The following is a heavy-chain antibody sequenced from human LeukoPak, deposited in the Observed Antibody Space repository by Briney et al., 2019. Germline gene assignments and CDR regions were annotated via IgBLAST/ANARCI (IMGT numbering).Heavy chain of an antibody. CDR2: INPNSGGT. V-gene: IGHV1-2*02. Sequence: ASVKVSCKASGYTFTGYYMHWVRQAPGQGLEWMGWINPNSGGTNYAQKFQGRVTVTRDTSISTAYMELSRLRSDDTAVYYCARARIVGAYFDYWGQGTLVTVSS. D-gene: IGHD1-26*01. J-gene: IGHJ4*02. CDR3: ARARIVGAYFDY. CDR1: GYTFTGYY.